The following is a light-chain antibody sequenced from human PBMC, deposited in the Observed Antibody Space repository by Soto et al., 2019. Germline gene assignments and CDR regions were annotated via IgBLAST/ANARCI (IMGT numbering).Light chain of an antibody. J-gene: IGKJ4*01. CDR2: GSS. CDR3: QYYGSLVLT. V-gene: IGKV3-20*01. CDR1: QSVSSTY. Sequence: EIVLTQSPGTLSLSPGDRATLSCRASQSVSSTYLAWYQQKPGQAPRLLIYGSSSRATGIPDRFSGSGSGTDFTLTISRLEPEDFAVYYCQYYGSLVLTFGGGTKVEIK.